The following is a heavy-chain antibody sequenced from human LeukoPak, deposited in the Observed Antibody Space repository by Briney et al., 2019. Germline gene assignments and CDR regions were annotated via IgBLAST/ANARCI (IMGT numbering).Heavy chain of an antibody. CDR3: AKRFYGDPYYYYGMDV. CDR2: ISGSGGST. CDR1: GFTFSSYA. Sequence: QAGGSLRLSCAASGFTFSSYAMSWVRQAPGKGLEWVSAISGSGGSTYYADSVKGRFTISRDNSKNTLYLQMNSLRAEDTAVYYCAKRFYGDPYYYYGMDVWGQGTTVTVSS. J-gene: IGHJ6*02. V-gene: IGHV3-23*01. D-gene: IGHD4-17*01.